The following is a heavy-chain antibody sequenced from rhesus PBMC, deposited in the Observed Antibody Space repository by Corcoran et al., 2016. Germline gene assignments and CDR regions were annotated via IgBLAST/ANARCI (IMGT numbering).Heavy chain of an antibody. CDR3: ARDLWRLGGFFDY. CDR2: INPSNGNT. J-gene: IGHJ4*01. CDR1: GYTFPSYY. V-gene: IGHV1-200*01. D-gene: IGHD6-31*01. Sequence: QVQLVQSGAEVKKPGTSVKLSCKASGYTFPSYYINWVRQAPGQVLKWMGLINPSNGNTGYAQKVQGRVTMTRDTSTSTAYMELNSLRSEDTAVYYCARDLWRLGGFFDYWGQGVLVTVSS.